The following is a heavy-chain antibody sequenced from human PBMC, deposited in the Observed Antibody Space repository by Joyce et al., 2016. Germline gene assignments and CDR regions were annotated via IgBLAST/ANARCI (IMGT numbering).Heavy chain of an antibody. CDR1: GYTLTGYG. CDR2: VSPYNCNT. CDR3: ALSSGSYYDH. Sequence: QVQVVQSGVEVKKPGASVKVSCKASGYTLTGYGVDWVRQAPGQGLGWLGWVSPYNCNTKYAQKVQGRITMTTDTSTSTAYMELKGLRSDDTAVYYCALSSGSYYDHWGEGTLVTVSS. D-gene: IGHD3-10*01. V-gene: IGHV1-18*04. J-gene: IGHJ5*02.